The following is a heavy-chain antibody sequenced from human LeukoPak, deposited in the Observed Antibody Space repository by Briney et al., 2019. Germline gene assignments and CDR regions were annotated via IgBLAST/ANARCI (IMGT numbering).Heavy chain of an antibody. V-gene: IGHV3-21*01. D-gene: IGHD4-17*01. CDR3: ARDLVLYGDY. J-gene: IGHJ4*02. CDR1: GFTFSSYS. Sequence: GGSLRLSCAASGFTFSSYSMNWVRQAPGKGLEWVSSITSSSYMYYADSVKGRFTISRDNAKNSLYLQINSLRAEDTAVYYCARDLVLYGDYWGQGTLVTVSS. CDR2: ITSSSYM.